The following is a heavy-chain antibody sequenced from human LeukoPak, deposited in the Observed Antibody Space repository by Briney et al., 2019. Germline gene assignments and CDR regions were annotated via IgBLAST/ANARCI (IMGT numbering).Heavy chain of an antibody. Sequence: GGSLRLSCAASGFTFSNYWMHWVRQAPGKGLVWVSRIYTDGSSTTYADSVKGRFTISRDNARNALYLQMNGLRAEDTAVYYCARGSASGASNYYYYMDVWGKGTTVTVSS. J-gene: IGHJ6*03. V-gene: IGHV3-74*01. CDR2: IYTDGSST. CDR3: ARGSASGASNYYYYMDV. CDR1: GFTFSNYW. D-gene: IGHD2-21*01.